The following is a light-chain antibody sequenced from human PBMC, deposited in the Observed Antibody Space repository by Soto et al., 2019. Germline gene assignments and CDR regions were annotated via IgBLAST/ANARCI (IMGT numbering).Light chain of an antibody. Sequence: QSVLAQPLSASGTPGQRVTISCSGSSSNIETNLVHWYQHLPGASPRLLIYTNDQRPSGVPDRFAPSKSGTSASLAISGLRSEDEAEYYCTATDDRLTGPVFGGGTKLTVL. CDR3: TATDDRLTGPV. J-gene: IGLJ2*01. V-gene: IGLV1-47*02. CDR2: TND. CDR1: SSNIETNL.